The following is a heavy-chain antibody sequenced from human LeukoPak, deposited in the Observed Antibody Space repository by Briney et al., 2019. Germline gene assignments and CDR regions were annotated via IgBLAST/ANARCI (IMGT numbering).Heavy chain of an antibody. D-gene: IGHD3-10*01. CDR2: IYTSGYT. V-gene: IGHV4-4*07. Sequence: PSETLSPTCTVSGDSISSNYWSWIRQPAGKGLEWIGRIYTSGYTNYNPSLKSRVAMSLDTSKNQFSLKLSSVTAADTAVYYCARGYYYGSGSPQFDYWGQGTLVTVSS. CDR3: ARGYYYGSGSPQFDY. CDR1: GDSISSNY. J-gene: IGHJ4*02.